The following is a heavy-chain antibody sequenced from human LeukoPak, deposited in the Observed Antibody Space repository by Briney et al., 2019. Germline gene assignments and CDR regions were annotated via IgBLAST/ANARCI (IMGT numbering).Heavy chain of an antibody. CDR1: GGTFSSYA. CDR3: ARGQKEYSSSSATQRFDP. J-gene: IGHJ5*02. Sequence: SVKVSCKASGGTFSSYAISWVRQAPGQGLEWMGRIIPIFGIANYAQNFQGRVTITADKSTSTAYMELSSLRSEDTAVYYCARGQKEYSSSSATQRFDPWGQGTLVTVSS. CDR2: IIPIFGIA. D-gene: IGHD6-6*01. V-gene: IGHV1-69*04.